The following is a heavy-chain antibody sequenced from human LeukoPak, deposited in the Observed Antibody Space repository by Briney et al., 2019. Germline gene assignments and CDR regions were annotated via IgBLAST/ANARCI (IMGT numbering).Heavy chain of an antibody. V-gene: IGHV4-39*01. CDR2: ISYSGST. D-gene: IGHD6-19*01. J-gene: IGHJ4*02. Sequence: SETLSLTCTVSGGSISGRSYYWGWIRQPPGKGLEWIGSISYSGSTYYNPSLKSRVTISADTSKYQFSLKLSSVSASDTAVFYCARRVYSSGWYTYFDYWGQGALVTVSS. CDR1: GGSISGRSYY. CDR3: ARRVYSSGWYTYFDY.